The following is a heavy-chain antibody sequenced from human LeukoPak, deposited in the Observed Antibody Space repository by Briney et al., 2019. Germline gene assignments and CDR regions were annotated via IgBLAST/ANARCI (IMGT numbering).Heavy chain of an antibody. D-gene: IGHD6-13*01. Sequence: PGGSLRLSCAASGFTFSNYGMHWVRQAAGKGLEWVAVILNDGSDGYYADSVKGRFTISRDNSKNTLYLQMISLRAEDTAVYYCAKDRQQLALDYWGQGTLVTVSS. J-gene: IGHJ4*02. V-gene: IGHV3-30*18. CDR2: ILNDGSDG. CDR1: GFTFSNYG. CDR3: AKDRQQLALDY.